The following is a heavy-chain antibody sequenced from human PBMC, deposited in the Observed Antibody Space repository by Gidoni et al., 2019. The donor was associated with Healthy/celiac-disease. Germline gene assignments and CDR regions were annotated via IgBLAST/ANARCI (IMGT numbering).Heavy chain of an antibody. D-gene: IGHD3-16*01. Sequence: QVQLQQWGAGLLKPSETLSLTCAVYGGSSSGSYWIWIRQPPGKGLEWIGEINHSGSTNYNPSLKSRVTISVDTSKNQFSLKLSSVTAADTAVYYCARGRGVWGYHSKGWFDPWGQGTLVTVSS. J-gene: IGHJ5*02. V-gene: IGHV4-34*01. CDR2: INHSGST. CDR3: ARGRGVWGYHSKGWFDP. CDR1: GGSSSGSY.